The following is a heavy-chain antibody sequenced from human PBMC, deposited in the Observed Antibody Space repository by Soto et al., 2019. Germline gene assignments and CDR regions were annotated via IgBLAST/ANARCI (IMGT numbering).Heavy chain of an antibody. D-gene: IGHD1-26*01. CDR1: GFTFDDYG. Sequence: GGSLRLSCAASGFTFDDYGMSWVRQAPGKGLEWVSGINWNGGSTGYADSVKGRFTISRDNAKNTVYLQMNSLRAEDTAVYYCTRVGGSVSGMDVWGQGTTVTVSS. J-gene: IGHJ6*02. CDR3: TRVGGSVSGMDV. V-gene: IGHV3-20*04. CDR2: INWNGGST.